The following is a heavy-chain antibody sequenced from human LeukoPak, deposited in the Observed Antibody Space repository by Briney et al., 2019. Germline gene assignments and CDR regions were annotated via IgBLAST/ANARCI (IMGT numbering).Heavy chain of an antibody. J-gene: IGHJ4*02. D-gene: IGHD3-22*01. CDR1: GFTFSDYY. CDR3: AKDQNYDSSGYPDY. CDR2: ISSSGSYT. V-gene: IGHV3-11*05. Sequence: GGSLRLSCAASGFTFSDYYMSWIRQAPGKGLEWVSYISSSGSYTNYADSVKGRFTISRDNAKNSLYLQMNSLRAEDTAVYYCAKDQNYDSSGYPDYWGQGTLVTVSS.